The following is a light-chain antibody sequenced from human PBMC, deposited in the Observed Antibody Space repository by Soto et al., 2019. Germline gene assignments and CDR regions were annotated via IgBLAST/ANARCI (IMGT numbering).Light chain of an antibody. CDR3: QQRSNWLALT. J-gene: IGKJ4*01. Sequence: EIVLKQSPGALSLSPGDRATLSCRASQSVISDYLAWYQQKPGQAPRLLIYGASGRATGIPDRFSGSGSGTDFTLTISSLEPEDFAVYYCQQRSNWLALTFGGGTKVDI. CDR2: GAS. CDR1: QSVISDY. V-gene: IGKV3D-20*02.